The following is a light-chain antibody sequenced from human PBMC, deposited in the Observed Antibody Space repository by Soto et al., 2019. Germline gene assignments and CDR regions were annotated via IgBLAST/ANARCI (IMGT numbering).Light chain of an antibody. J-gene: IGKJ1*01. Sequence: DIQMTQSPSSLSPSVGDRVSITSRASQSVSSYLNWYQQKPGKAPKLLIYAASTLQSGVPLRFSGSGSGTEFTLTITSLQPEDFATYYCQQSYRTPWTFGQGTKVDIK. CDR3: QQSYRTPWT. CDR2: AAS. V-gene: IGKV1-39*01. CDR1: QSVSSY.